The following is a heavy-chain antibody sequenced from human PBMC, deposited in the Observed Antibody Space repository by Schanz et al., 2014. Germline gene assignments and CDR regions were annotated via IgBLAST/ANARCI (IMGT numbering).Heavy chain of an antibody. D-gene: IGHD3-10*01. CDR2: ISGSGGST. J-gene: IGHJ3*02. CDR1: GFTFSTST. CDR3: AKGRFGELSAFDI. Sequence: EVQLLESGVGLVEPGGSLRLSCAASGFTFSTSTMHWVRQAPGKGLEWVSAISGSGGSTYYADSVKGRFTISRDNSKNTLYLQMNSLRAEDTAVYYCAKGRFGELSAFDIWGQGTMVTVSS. V-gene: IGHV3-23*01.